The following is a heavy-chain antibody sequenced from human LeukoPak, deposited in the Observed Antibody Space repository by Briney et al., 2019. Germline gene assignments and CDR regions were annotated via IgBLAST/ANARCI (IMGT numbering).Heavy chain of an antibody. J-gene: IGHJ3*02. CDR2: IYTGGST. CDR3: AKDVDYYDSSIGNAFDI. D-gene: IGHD3-22*01. Sequence: LSGGSLRLSCAASGFIVSSNYMTWVRQAPGKGLEWVSVIYTGGSTYYADSVKGRFTISRDNSKNTLYLQMNSLRAEDTAVYYCAKDVDYYDSSIGNAFDIWGQGTMVTVSS. CDR1: GFIVSSNY. V-gene: IGHV3-53*05.